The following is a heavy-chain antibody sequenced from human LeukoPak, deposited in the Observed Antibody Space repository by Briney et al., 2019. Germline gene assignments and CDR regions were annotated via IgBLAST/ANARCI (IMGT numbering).Heavy chain of an antibody. D-gene: IGHD3-10*01. CDR1: GGSISSYS. Sequence: PSETLSLTCTVSGGSISSYSWNWIRQPPGKGLEWIGNINNSGYTNNNPSLKSRVTISVDTFKNQFSLKLNSVTAADTAVYYCAKSNGYGLVDIWGQGTMVTVSS. V-gene: IGHV4-59*12. CDR2: INNSGYT. J-gene: IGHJ3*02. CDR3: AKSNGYGLVDI.